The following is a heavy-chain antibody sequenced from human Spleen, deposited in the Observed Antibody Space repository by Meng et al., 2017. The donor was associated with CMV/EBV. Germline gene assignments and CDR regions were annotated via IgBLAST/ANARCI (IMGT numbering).Heavy chain of an antibody. CDR3: ARVVFGGSYYFDY. J-gene: IGHJ4*02. CDR1: EGTFSRYG. CDR2: INPNSGGT. Sequence: KASEGTFSRYGISWVRQAPGQGLEWMGWINPNSGGTNYAQKFQGRVTMTRDTSISTAYMELSRLRSDDTAVYYCARVVFGGSYYFDYWGQGTLVTVSS. V-gene: IGHV1-2*02. D-gene: IGHD1-26*01.